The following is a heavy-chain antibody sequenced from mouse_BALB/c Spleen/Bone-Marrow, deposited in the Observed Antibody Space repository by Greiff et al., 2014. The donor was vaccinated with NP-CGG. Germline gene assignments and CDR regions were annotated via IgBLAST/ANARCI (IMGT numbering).Heavy chain of an antibody. CDR2: IRNKANGYTT. CDR3: ARDKGRVFFDY. Sequence: EVQGVESGGALVQPGGSLRLSCATSGFTFTDYYMNWVRQPPGKALEWLGFIRNKANGYTTEYSASVKGRFTISRDNPQSILYLQMNTLRAEDSATYYCARDKGRVFFDYWGQGTTLTVSS. CDR1: GFTFTDYY. V-gene: IGHV7-3*02. J-gene: IGHJ2*01.